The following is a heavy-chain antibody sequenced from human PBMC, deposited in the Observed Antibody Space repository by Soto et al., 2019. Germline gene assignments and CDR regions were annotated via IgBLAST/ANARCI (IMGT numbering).Heavy chain of an antibody. D-gene: IGHD2-8*02. Sequence: QEQLVESGGGVVQPGRSLRLSCAASGFTFINYGIHWVRQAPGKGLEWVAVMSYDGSHQYYADSVKGRFTISRDNSKSTLYLQMNSLRVEDTAVYYCAKDPKDCASVNCQLPLYNWFDPWGQGTLVTVSS. V-gene: IGHV3-30*18. CDR1: GFTFINYG. J-gene: IGHJ5*02. CDR2: MSYDGSHQ. CDR3: AKDPKDCASVNCQLPLYNWFDP.